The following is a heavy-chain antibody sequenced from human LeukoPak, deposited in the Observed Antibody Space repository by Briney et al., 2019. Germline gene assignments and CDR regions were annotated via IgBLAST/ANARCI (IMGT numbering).Heavy chain of an antibody. CDR3: ARDPGWGALDH. CDR1: GFDFSTYS. V-gene: IGHV3-7*01. J-gene: IGHJ4*02. CDR2: INQDGSRK. Sequence: PGGSLRLSCAASGFDFSTYSIDWVRQAPGKGLEWVAIINQDGSRKSSADSVKGRFTISRDNAKNLLYLQMNSLRAEDTAVYYCARDPGWGALDHWGQGTLVTVS. D-gene: IGHD3-16*01.